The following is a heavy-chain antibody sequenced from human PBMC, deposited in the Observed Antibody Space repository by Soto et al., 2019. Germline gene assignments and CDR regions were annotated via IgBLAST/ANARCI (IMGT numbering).Heavy chain of an antibody. D-gene: IGHD3-3*01. Sequence: SETLSLTCTVSGDSVSSVGFHWAWLRRPPGKGLVWIGYIYNGGSTYYRPSLESRMHISLDATWNHYSLRLISVTAADTAVYFCARAPVGLDTISYFDYWGQGKLVTVSS. V-gene: IGHV4-30-4*01. CDR1: GDSVSSVGFH. J-gene: IGHJ4*02. CDR3: ARAPVGLDTISYFDY. CDR2: IYNGGST.